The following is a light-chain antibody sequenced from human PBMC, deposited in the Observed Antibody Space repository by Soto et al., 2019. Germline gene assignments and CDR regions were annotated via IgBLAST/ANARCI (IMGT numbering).Light chain of an antibody. CDR3: AAWDDSPNGVV. V-gene: IGLV1-44*01. CDR2: SNG. Sequence: QSVLTQPPSASGSPGQSVTISCSGGGSNIGKNTVHWYQVLPGTAPKLLIYSNGQRPSGVPDRFSSSKSGTSASLAISGLQSADEADYYCAAWDDSPNGVVFGGGTKLTVL. CDR1: GSNIGKNT. J-gene: IGLJ2*01.